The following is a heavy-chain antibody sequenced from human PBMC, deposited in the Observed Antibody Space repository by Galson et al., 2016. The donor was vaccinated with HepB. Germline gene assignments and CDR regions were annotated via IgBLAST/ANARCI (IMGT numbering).Heavy chain of an antibody. CDR1: GYTFTTYG. CDR2: ISAYNGDT. CDR3: ARVSAHCVFWSAYGGGWFDL. Sequence: SVKVSCKASGYTFTTYGILWVRQAPGQGPEWMGWISAYNGDTKYAQKFQGRFTMTTDTSTTTAYMDLRSLRSDDSAVDYCARVSAHCVFWSAYGGGWFDLWGQGTLVTVSS. J-gene: IGHJ5*02. D-gene: IGHD3-3*01. V-gene: IGHV1-18*04.